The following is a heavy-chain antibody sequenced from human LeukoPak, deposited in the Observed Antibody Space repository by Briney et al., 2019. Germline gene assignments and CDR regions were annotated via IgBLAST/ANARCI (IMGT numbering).Heavy chain of an antibody. D-gene: IGHD3-10*01. CDR3: ARGMGAGTYRRYDF. CDR2: ITPSNGAT. CDR1: GYSFTAYN. J-gene: IGHJ4*02. V-gene: IGHV1-2*02. Sequence: ASVKVSCKASGYSFTAYNIHWVRQAPGQGLEWMGWITPSNGATDYAQQFQGRVSMTRDTSINTVYLELNNLISDDTAVYYCARGMGAGTYRRYDFWGQGTLVTVSS.